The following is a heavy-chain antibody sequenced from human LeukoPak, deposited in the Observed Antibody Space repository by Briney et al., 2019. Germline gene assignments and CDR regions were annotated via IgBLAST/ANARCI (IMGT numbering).Heavy chain of an antibody. J-gene: IGHJ4*02. Sequence: ESGPTLVKPTQTLTLTCTFSGFSLSTSGVGVGWIRQPPGKALEWLAFINWNDDKRYSPSLKSRLTISKDTSKNQVVLTMTNMDPVDTATYYCAHRPITAPGNYFDYWGQGTLVNVSS. D-gene: IGHD6-13*01. CDR3: AHRPITAPGNYFDY. CDR1: GFSLSTSGVG. V-gene: IGHV2-5*01. CDR2: INWNDDK.